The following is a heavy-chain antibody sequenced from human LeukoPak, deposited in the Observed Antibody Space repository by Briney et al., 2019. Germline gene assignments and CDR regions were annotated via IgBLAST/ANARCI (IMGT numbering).Heavy chain of an antibody. V-gene: IGHV3-66*01. CDR1: GFTVSSNY. CDR2: IYSGGST. Sequence: GGSLRLSCAASGFTVSSNYMSWVRQAPGKGLEWVSVIYSGGSTYYADSVKGRSTISRDNSKNTLYLQMNSLRAEDTAVYYCARCGSSWYFDYWGQGTLVTVSS. CDR3: ARCGSSWYFDY. D-gene: IGHD6-13*01. J-gene: IGHJ4*02.